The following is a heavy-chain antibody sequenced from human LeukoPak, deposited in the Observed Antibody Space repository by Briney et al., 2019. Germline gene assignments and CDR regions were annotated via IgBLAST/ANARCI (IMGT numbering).Heavy chain of an antibody. V-gene: IGHV4-39*01. CDR2: ISYSGST. CDR3: ARHVKIPVAGFDY. CDR1: GDSISSSTYF. D-gene: IGHD6-19*01. Sequence: PSETLSLTCTVSGDSISSSTYFWGWIRQPPGKGLEWIGSISYSGSTYYSPSLKSRITMSVATSKNQFSLKLSSVTAADTAIYYCARHVKIPVAGFDYWGQGTPVTVSS. J-gene: IGHJ4*02.